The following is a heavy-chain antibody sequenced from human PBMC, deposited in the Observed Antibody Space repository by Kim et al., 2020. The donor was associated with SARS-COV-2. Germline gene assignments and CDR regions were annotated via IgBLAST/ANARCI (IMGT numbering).Heavy chain of an antibody. Sequence: GGSLRLSCAASGFTFSSYAMHWVRQAPGKGLEWVAVISYDGSNKYYADSVKGRFTISRDNSKNTLYLQMNSLRAEDTAVYYCAREPHSGSYPVGDDAFDIWGQGTMVTVSS. CDR3: AREPHSGSYPVGDDAFDI. CDR2: ISYDGSNK. CDR1: GFTFSSYA. D-gene: IGHD1-26*01. V-gene: IGHV3-30-3*01. J-gene: IGHJ3*02.